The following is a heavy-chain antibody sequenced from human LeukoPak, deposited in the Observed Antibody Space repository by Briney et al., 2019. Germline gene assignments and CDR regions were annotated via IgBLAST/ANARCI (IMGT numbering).Heavy chain of an antibody. D-gene: IGHD6-19*01. CDR2: INPNSGGT. Sequence: GASVKVSCKASGYTFTGYYMHWVRQAPGQGLEWMGRINPNSGGTNYAQKFQGRVTMTRDTSVSTAYMELSRLRSDDTAVYYCIYSSGWYSDYWGQGTLVTVSS. CDR3: IYSSGWYSDY. CDR1: GYTFTGYY. V-gene: IGHV1-2*06. J-gene: IGHJ4*02.